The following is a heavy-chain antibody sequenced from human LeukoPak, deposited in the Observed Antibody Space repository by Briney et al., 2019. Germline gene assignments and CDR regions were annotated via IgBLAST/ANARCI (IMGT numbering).Heavy chain of an antibody. V-gene: IGHV3-23*01. Sequence: PGGSLRLSCAASGFTFDDYAMHWVRQARGKGLEWLSAIRGSGGSTYYAYSVKGRLTISRDNSKNTLYLQMNSLRAEDTAVYYCAKVYSSFQYYDFWSGHFDRGGYYYYYGMDVWGQGTTVTVSS. CDR3: AKVYSSFQYYDFWSGHFDRGGYYYYYGMDV. CDR2: IRGSGGST. CDR1: GFTFDDYA. J-gene: IGHJ6*02. D-gene: IGHD3-3*01.